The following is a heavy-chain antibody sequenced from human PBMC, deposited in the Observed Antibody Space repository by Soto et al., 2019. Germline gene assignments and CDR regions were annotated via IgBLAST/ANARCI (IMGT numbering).Heavy chain of an antibody. D-gene: IGHD3-22*01. Sequence: SETLSLTCTVSGGSISSYYWSWIRQPPGKGLEWIGHIHYSGSTNYNPSLKSRVTISVDTPKNQFSLKLNSVTAADTAVYYCARGKVVLISTNPYYFDYWGQGTLVTVSS. CDR1: GGSISSYY. CDR2: IHYSGST. V-gene: IGHV4-59*01. CDR3: ARGKVVLISTNPYYFDY. J-gene: IGHJ4*02.